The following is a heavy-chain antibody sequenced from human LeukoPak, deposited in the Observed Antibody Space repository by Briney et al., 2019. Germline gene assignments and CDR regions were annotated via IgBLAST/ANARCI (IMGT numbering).Heavy chain of an antibody. CDR3: AKDYCSGSSCYSGLDF. Sequence: GGSLRLSCAASGFTFSSYAMSWVRQAPGKGLEWVSVISGSGGSTYYADSVKGRFTISRDNSKNTLYLQMYSLRAEDTAVYYCAKDYCSGSSCYSGLDFWGQGALVTVSS. V-gene: IGHV3-23*01. CDR2: ISGSGGST. J-gene: IGHJ4*02. CDR1: GFTFSSYA. D-gene: IGHD2-15*01.